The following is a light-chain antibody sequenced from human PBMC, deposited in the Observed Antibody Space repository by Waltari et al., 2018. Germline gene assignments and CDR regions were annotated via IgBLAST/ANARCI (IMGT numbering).Light chain of an antibody. Sequence: QSVLTHPPSVSGAPGQSIPISCTRSSSNIGAGYDVHWYQHLPGTATKLLIYGHNNRPAGVPDRFSGSKSGTSASLAITGRQAEDEADYYCQSYDSSVSAWVFGGGTKLTVV. CDR2: GHN. J-gene: IGLJ3*02. CDR1: SSNIGAGYD. V-gene: IGLV1-40*01. CDR3: QSYDSSVSAWV.